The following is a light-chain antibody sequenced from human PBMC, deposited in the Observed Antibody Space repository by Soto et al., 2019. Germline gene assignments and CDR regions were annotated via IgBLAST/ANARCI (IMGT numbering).Light chain of an antibody. CDR3: QQFYNYPRT. Sequence: IQMTQSPSSLSASVGDRVSITCRATQDIGTYLAWYQQIPGKAPKLLIYDAFTLQTGVPSRFSGSGSGTDFTLTISYLQSEDFGTYYCQQFYNYPRTFGQGTKVDIK. J-gene: IGKJ1*01. V-gene: IGKV1-8*01. CDR2: DAF. CDR1: QDIGTY.